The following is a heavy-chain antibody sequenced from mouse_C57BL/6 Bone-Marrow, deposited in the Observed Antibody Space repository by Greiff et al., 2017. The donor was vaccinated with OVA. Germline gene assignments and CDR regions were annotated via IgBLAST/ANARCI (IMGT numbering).Heavy chain of an antibody. CDR1: GFNIKDDY. CDR3: TTRYYGSSQPYYAMDY. CDR2: IDPENGDT. J-gene: IGHJ4*01. D-gene: IGHD1-1*01. V-gene: IGHV14-4*01. Sequence: EVQVVESGAELVRPGASVKLSCTASGFNIKDDYMHWVKQRPEQGLEWIGWIDPENGDTEYASKFQGKATITADTSSNTAYLQLSSLTSEDTAVYYCTTRYYGSSQPYYAMDYWGQGTSVTVSS.